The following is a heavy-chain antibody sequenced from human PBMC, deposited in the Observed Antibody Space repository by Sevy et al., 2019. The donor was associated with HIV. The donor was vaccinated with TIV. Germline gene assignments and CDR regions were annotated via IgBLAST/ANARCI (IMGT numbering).Heavy chain of an antibody. CDR2: IYPGDSDT. CDR1: GYSFTSYW. J-gene: IGHJ3*02. V-gene: IGHV5-51*01. D-gene: IGHD3-10*01. Sequence: GESLKISCKGSGYSFTSYWIGWVRQMPGKGLEWMGIIYPGDSDTRYSPSFQGQVTISADKSISTAYLQWSSLKASDTAMYYCAREDHYPLGYGSGSAHAFDIWGQGTMVTVS. CDR3: AREDHYPLGYGSGSAHAFDI.